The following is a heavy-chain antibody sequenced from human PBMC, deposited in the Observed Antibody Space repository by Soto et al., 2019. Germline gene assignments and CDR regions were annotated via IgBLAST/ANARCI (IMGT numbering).Heavy chain of an antibody. Sequence: QVQLVQSGAEVKKPGASVKVSCKASGYTFTSYGISWVRQAPGQGLEWMGWISAHNGNTNYAQKLQGRVTMPTDTTARTGYMELRILRFDDMAVYYCARDRGRDALDFWGPGTLISISS. D-gene: IGHD3-16*01. CDR1: GYTFTSYG. CDR2: ISAHNGNT. V-gene: IGHV1-18*03. CDR3: ARDRGRDALDF. J-gene: IGHJ4*02.